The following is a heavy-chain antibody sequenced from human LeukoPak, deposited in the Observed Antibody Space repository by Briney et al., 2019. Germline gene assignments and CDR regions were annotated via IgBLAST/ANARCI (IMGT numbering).Heavy chain of an antibody. CDR3: ARLYSDLLTGPGY. D-gene: IGHD3-9*01. CDR2: INTHTGRP. Sequence: GASVKISCKASGYTFTTYALTWVRQAPGQGLEWMGWINTHTGRPSYAQDFTGRFVFSLDSSVSTAYLRISRLRTGDTVVYYCARLYSDLLTGPGYWGQGTLLTVSS. J-gene: IGHJ4*02. CDR1: GYTFTTYA. V-gene: IGHV7-4-1*02.